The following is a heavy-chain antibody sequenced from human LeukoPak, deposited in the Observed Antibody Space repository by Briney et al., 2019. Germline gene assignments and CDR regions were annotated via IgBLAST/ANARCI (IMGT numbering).Heavy chain of an antibody. J-gene: IGHJ4*02. D-gene: IGHD6-13*01. Sequence: PSETLSLTCTVSGGSISSYYWSWIRQPPGKGLEWIGEINHSGSTNYNPSLKSRVTISVDTSKNQFSLKLSSVTAADTAVYYCARSSSYGDYWGQGTLVTVSS. V-gene: IGHV4-34*01. CDR2: INHSGST. CDR1: GGSISSYY. CDR3: ARSSSYGDY.